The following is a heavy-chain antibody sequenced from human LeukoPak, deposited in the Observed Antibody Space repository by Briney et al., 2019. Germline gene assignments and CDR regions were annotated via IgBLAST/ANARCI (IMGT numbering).Heavy chain of an antibody. D-gene: IGHD6-13*01. CDR2: ISAYNGNT. CDR1: GYTFTSYG. J-gene: IGHJ4*02. V-gene: IGHV1-18*04. Sequence: GASVKVSCKASGYTFTSYGISWVRQAPGHRLEWMGWISAYNGNTNYAQKLQGRVTITTDTSTSTAYMELRSLRSDDTAVYYCARKGSSWYSRYYFDYWGQGTLVTVSS. CDR3: ARKGSSWYSRYYFDY.